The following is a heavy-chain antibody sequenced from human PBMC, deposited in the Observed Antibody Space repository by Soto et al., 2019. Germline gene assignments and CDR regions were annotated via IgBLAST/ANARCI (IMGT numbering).Heavy chain of an antibody. CDR3: ASSFSYYYYYGMDV. V-gene: IGHV3-48*02. Sequence: EVQLVESGGGLVQPGGSLRLSCAASGFTFSSYSMNWVRQAPGKGLEWVSYISSSSSTIYYADSVKGRFTISRDNAKNSLYPQMNSLRDEDTAVYYCASSFSYYYYYGMDVWGQGTTVTVSS. CDR2: ISSSSSTI. CDR1: GFTFSSYS. D-gene: IGHD3-3*01. J-gene: IGHJ6*02.